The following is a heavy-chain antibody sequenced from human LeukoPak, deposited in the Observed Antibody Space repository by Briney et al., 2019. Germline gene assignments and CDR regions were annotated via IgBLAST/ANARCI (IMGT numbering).Heavy chain of an antibody. CDR3: ARAPGVPAAGYDYYYGMDV. CDR2: IYSGGST. Sequence: GGSLRLSCAASGFTVSSNYMSWVREAPGKGLEWVSVIYSGGSTYYADSVKGRFTISRDNSKNTLYLQMNSLRAEDTAVYYWARAPGVPAAGYDYYYGMDVWGQGTTVTVSS. J-gene: IGHJ6*02. D-gene: IGHD2-2*01. V-gene: IGHV3-53*01. CDR1: GFTVSSNY.